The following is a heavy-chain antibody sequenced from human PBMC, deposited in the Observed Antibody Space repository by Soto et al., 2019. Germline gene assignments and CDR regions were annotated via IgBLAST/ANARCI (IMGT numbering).Heavy chain of an antibody. J-gene: IGHJ4*02. CDR3: TKARSGWYLYYFDY. Sequence: QPGGSLRLSCAASGFIFNNYAMNWVRQAPGKGPEWVSGISGSGSSTYYADSVQGRFTISRDKSKNTLYLQMSSLRAEDTAIYYCTKARSGWYLYYFDYWGQGTLVTVSS. D-gene: IGHD6-19*01. CDR1: GFIFNNYA. CDR2: ISGSGSST. V-gene: IGHV3-23*01.